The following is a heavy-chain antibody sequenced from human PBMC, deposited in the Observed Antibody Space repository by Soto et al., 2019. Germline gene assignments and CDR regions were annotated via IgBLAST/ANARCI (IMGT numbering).Heavy chain of an antibody. J-gene: IGHJ5*02. CDR1: GGSISSSRSY. V-gene: IGHV4-39*01. D-gene: IGHD6-13*01. CDR3: ARQAAAPGIDLWFDP. CDR2: IFYAGNT. Sequence: QLQLQESGPGLVKPSETLSLTCNVSGGSISSSRSYWAWFRQPPGKELEWIANIFYAGNTYHNPYLKSRVTVSVDTSKNQFSLNLDSVSAADPAVYYCARQAAAPGIDLWFDPWGQGTLVTVSS.